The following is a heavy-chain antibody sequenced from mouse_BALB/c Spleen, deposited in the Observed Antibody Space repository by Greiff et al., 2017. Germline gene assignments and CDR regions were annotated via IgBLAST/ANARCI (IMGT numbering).Heavy chain of an antibody. CDR1: GYTFTDYA. Sequence: QVQLKQSGPELVRPGVSVKISCKGSGYTFTDYAMHWVKQSHAKSLEWIGVISTYSGNTNYNQKFKGKATMTVDKSSSTAYMELARLTSEDSAIYYCASPIYYDYDGFAYWGQGTLVTVSA. CDR2: ISTYSGNT. D-gene: IGHD2-4*01. CDR3: ASPIYYDYDGFAY. J-gene: IGHJ3*01. V-gene: IGHV1-67*01.